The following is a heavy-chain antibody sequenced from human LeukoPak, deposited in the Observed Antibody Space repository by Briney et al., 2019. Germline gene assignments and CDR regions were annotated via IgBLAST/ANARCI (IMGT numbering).Heavy chain of an antibody. CDR2: ISGHNGKT. V-gene: IGHV1-18*01. CDR1: GYTFGDYG. D-gene: IGHD2-15*01. J-gene: IGHJ6*02. CDR3: AREGDCSGGSCSSPVYYYYYGMDV. Sequence: ASVKVSCKTSGYTFGDYGISWVRQAPGQGLEWMGWISGHNGKTKFAREFQGRLTLTTEKSTSTVYMELTSLRFDDTAVFYCAREGDCSGGSCSSPVYYYYYGMDVWGQGTTVTVSS.